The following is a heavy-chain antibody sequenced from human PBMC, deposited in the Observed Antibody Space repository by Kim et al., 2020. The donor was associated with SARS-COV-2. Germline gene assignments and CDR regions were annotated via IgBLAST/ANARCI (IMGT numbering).Heavy chain of an antibody. V-gene: IGHV4-59*13. CDR1: GGSISSYY. D-gene: IGHD6-13*01. CDR2: IYYSGST. Sequence: SETLSLTCTVSGGSISSYYWSWIRQPPGKGLEWIGYIYYSGSTNYNPSLKSRVTISVDTSKNQFSLKLSSVTAADTAVYYCAGEGGYSSSWPLNWYFDLWGRGTLVTVSS. CDR3: AGEGGYSSSWPLNWYFDL. J-gene: IGHJ2*01.